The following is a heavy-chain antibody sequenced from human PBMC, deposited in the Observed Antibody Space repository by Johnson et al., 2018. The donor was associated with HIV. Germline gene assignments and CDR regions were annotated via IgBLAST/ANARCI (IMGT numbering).Heavy chain of an antibody. V-gene: IGHV3-30*03. CDR3: ARDQRRSSWYTEGEKVGNAFDI. CDR1: GFTFSSYG. CDR2: ISYDGSNK. Sequence: QVQLVESGGGVVQPGRSLRLSRAASGFTFSSYGMHWVRQAPGKGLEWVAVISYDGSNKYYADSVKGRFTISRDNAKNSLYLQMNSLRAEDTAVYYCARDQRRSSWYTEGEKVGNAFDIWGQGTMVTVSS. D-gene: IGHD6-13*01. J-gene: IGHJ3*02.